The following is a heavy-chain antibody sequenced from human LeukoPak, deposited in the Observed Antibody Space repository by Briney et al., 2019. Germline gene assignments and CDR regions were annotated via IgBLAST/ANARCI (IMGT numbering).Heavy chain of an antibody. CDR1: GGTTGDYG. V-gene: IGHV3-20*04. Sequence: GGSLRLSCAASGGTTGDYGMGWVRQAPGKGLEWVSGINWDGTNTYYAESVKGRFTISRDSAEKSLYLQMNSLRDDDTAFYYCVKDLSSSWYSFDYWGQGTLVTVSS. CDR2: INWDGTNT. CDR3: VKDLSSSWYSFDY. D-gene: IGHD6-13*01. J-gene: IGHJ4*02.